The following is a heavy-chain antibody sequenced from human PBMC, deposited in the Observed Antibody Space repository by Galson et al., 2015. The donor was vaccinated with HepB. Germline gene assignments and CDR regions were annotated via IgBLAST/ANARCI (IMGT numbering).Heavy chain of an antibody. CDR1: GFTFSSYA. CDR2: ISYDGSNK. D-gene: IGHD3-3*01. CDR3: ARDQYDFWSGYYRGYYYYYMDV. Sequence: SLRLSCAASGFTFSSYAMHWVRQAPGKGLGWVAVISYDGSNKYYADSVKGRFTISRDNSKNTLYLQMNSLRAEDTAVYYCARDQYDFWSGYYRGYYYYYMDVWGKGTTVTVSS. J-gene: IGHJ6*03. V-gene: IGHV3-30-3*01.